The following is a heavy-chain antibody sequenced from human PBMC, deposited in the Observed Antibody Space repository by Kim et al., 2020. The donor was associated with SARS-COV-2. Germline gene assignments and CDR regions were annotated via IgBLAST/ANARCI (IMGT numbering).Heavy chain of an antibody. CDR3: ARTDYREYYDILTGRSYYFDY. Sequence: SETLSLTCTVSGGSISSSSYYWGWIRQPPGKGLEWIGSIYYSGSTYYNPSLKSRVTISVDTSKNQFSLKLSSVTAADTAVYYCARTDYREYYDILTGRSYYFDYWGQGTLVTVSS. V-gene: IGHV4-39*01. D-gene: IGHD3-9*01. CDR1: GGSISSSSYY. J-gene: IGHJ4*02. CDR2: IYYSGST.